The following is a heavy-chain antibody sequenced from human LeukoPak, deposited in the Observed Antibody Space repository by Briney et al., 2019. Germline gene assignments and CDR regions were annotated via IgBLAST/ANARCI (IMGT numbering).Heavy chain of an antibody. Sequence: SVKVSCKASGGTFSSYAISWVRQAPGLGLEWMGRIIPIFGIANYAQKFQGRVTITADKSTSTAYMELSSLRSEDTAVYYCARGGGIAAAGTDYFDYWGQGTLVTVSS. V-gene: IGHV1-69*04. CDR3: ARGGGIAAAGTDYFDY. D-gene: IGHD6-13*01. J-gene: IGHJ4*02. CDR1: GGTFSSYA. CDR2: IIPIFGIA.